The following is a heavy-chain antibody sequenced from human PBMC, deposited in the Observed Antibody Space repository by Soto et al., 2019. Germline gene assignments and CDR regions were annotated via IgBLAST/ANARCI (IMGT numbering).Heavy chain of an antibody. CDR2: ISGYNGNT. J-gene: IGHJ5*02. CDR3: AGDGGYQGNDGGWFDP. D-gene: IGHD1-1*01. CDR1: GYTFTSYG. V-gene: IGHV1-18*01. Sequence: QVQLVQSGAEVKKPGASVKVSCKSSGYTFTSYGISWVRQAPGQGLEWMGWISGYNGNTNYAQKLQGRVTMTTDTSTSTADMELRSLRSDDTAVYYCAGDGGYQGNDGGWFDPWGQGTLVTVSS.